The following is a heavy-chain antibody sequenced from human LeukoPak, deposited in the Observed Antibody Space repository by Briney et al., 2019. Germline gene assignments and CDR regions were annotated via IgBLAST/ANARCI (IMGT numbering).Heavy chain of an antibody. CDR1: GFTFSSYS. D-gene: IGHD3-10*01. Sequence: GGSLRLSCAASGFTFSSYSMNWVRQAPGKGLEWVSSISSSSSYIYYADSVKGRFTISRDNAKNSLYLQMNSLRAEDTAVYYCARVYGSGKRPPCYMDVWGKGTTVTVSS. J-gene: IGHJ6*03. V-gene: IGHV3-21*01. CDR2: ISSSSSYI. CDR3: ARVYGSGKRPPCYMDV.